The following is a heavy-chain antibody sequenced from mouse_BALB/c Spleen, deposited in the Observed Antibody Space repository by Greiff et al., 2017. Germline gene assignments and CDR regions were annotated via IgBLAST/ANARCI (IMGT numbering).Heavy chain of an antibody. CDR3: ARENGAYAMDD. CDR2: LSNLAYSI. V-gene: IGHV5-15*02. J-gene: IGHJ4*01. CDR1: GFTFSDYG. D-gene: IGHD1-1*02. Sequence: EVLLVASGGGLVQPGGSLKLSCAASGFTFSDYGMAWVRQSPGQGPEWVAFLSNLAYSIYYADTVTGRFTISRENAKNTLYLEMSSLRSEDTAMYYCARENGAYAMDDWGKGSS.